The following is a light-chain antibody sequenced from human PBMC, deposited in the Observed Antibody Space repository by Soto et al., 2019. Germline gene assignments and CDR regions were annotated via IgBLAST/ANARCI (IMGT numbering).Light chain of an antibody. CDR1: QSVSSY. V-gene: IGKV3-11*01. J-gene: IGKJ1*01. CDR2: DAS. Sequence: EIVLTQSPATLSLSPGERATLSCRASQSVSSYLAWYQQKPGQAPRLLIYDASNRATGIPARFSGSGSGTDFTLTSSSLEPEVFAFYYCQQRSNWPPTFGQGTKVEIK. CDR3: QQRSNWPPT.